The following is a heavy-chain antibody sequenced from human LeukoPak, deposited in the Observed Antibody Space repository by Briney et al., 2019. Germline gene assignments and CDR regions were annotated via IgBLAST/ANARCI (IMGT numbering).Heavy chain of an antibody. CDR1: GYKFNAYW. CDR3: ARPNITSYYDSRGYDAFDV. Sequence: GESLKISCKGSGYKFNAYWIAWVRQMPGKGLEWMGIIYPDDSDTRYSPSFQGQVTISADKSVSIAYLQWSSLRASDTAMYYCARPNITSYYDSRGYDAFDVWGQGTMVIVSS. D-gene: IGHD3-22*01. J-gene: IGHJ3*01. V-gene: IGHV5-51*01. CDR2: IYPDDSDT.